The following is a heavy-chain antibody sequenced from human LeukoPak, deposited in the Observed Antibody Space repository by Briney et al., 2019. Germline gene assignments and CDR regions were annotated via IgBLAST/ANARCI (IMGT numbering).Heavy chain of an antibody. Sequence: PAGSLRLSCAASGFTFSSFAMSWVRQAPGRGLEWVSDNSGSGGSTYYTDSVKGRFTISRDNSKNTLFLKMNSLRAEDTAVYYCAKDRSCTGSSCNVGSWGQGTMVTVSS. CDR3: AKDRSCTGSSCNVGS. V-gene: IGHV3-23*01. CDR2: NSGSGGST. J-gene: IGHJ3*01. CDR1: GFTFSSFA. D-gene: IGHD2-2*01.